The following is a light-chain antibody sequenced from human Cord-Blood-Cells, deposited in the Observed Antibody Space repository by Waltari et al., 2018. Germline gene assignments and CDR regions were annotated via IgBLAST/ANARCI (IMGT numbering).Light chain of an antibody. CDR3: SSYTSSSTYV. V-gene: IGLV2-14*03. CDR2: DVS. CDR1: SSDVGGYNY. J-gene: IGLJ1*01. Sequence: QSALTQPASVSGSPGQSITISCTGTSSDVGGYNYVSWYQQHPGKAPKHMIYDVSNRXXXXXXRFXXXXXXXXXXXXISGLQAEDEADYYCSSYTSSSTYVFGTGTKVTVL.